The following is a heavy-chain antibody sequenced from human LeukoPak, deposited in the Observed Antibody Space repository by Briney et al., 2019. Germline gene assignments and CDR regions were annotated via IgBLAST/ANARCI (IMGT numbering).Heavy chain of an antibody. J-gene: IGHJ4*02. CDR3: AGLCISTSCYNLFNY. Sequence: GGSLRLSCAASGFTFDDYAMSWVRQAPGKGLEWVSGINWNGGSTGYADSVKGRFTISRDNARNSLYLQMNSLRAEDTAVYYCAGLCISTSCYNLFNYWGQGTLVTVSS. CDR2: INWNGGST. D-gene: IGHD2-2*01. CDR1: GFTFDDYA. V-gene: IGHV3-20*04.